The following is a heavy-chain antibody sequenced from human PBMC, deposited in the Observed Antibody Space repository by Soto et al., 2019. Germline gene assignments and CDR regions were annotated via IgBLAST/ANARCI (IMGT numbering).Heavy chain of an antibody. CDR2: IYHSGST. J-gene: IGHJ4*02. D-gene: IGHD1-7*01. CDR1: GGSISSGGYS. V-gene: IGHV4-30-2*01. Sequence: QLQLQESGSGLVKPSQTLSLTCAVSGGSISSGGYSWSWIRQPPGKGLEWIGYIYHSGSTYYNPARKRPVNISVDTSKNQFALKLSSVTAADTAVYYCARDRTLDYWGQGPLVTVSS. CDR3: ARDRTLDY.